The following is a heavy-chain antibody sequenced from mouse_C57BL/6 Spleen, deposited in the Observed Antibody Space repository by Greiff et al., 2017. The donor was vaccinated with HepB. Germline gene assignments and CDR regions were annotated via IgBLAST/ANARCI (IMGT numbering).Heavy chain of an antibody. CDR2: IDPANGNT. D-gene: IGHD4-1*01. Sequence: EVQLQQSVAELVRPGASVKLSCTASGFNIKNTYMHWVKQRPEQGLEWIGRIDPANGNTKYAPKFQGKATITADTSSNTASLQLSSLTSEDTAIYYCSRCGWDEEGGCAYWGQGTLVTVSA. J-gene: IGHJ3*01. CDR1: GFNIKNTY. V-gene: IGHV14-3*01. CDR3: SRCGWDEEGGCAY.